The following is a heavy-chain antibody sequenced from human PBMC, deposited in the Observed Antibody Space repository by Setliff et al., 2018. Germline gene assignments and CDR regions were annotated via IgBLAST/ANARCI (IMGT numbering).Heavy chain of an antibody. J-gene: IGHJ6*02. CDR2: IISSGSHI. CDR3: TRDYGFCSGGSCSYYGMDV. CDR1: GFTFSSYT. D-gene: IGHD2-15*01. Sequence: LRLSCAGSGFTFSSYTMNWVRQAPGKGLEWVSSIISSGSHIYYADSVKGRFTSSRDNAKNSLYLQMNSLRADDTAVYYCTRDYGFCSGGSCSYYGMDVWGQGTTVTVSS. V-gene: IGHV3-21*01.